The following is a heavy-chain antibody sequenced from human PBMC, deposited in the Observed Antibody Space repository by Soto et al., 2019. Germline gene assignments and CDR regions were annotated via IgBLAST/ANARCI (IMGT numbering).Heavy chain of an antibody. J-gene: IGHJ6*02. CDR1: GFTFISYS. V-gene: IGHV3-21*05. D-gene: IGHD6-13*01. CDR2: ISSSSST. Sequence: GGSLRHSCAASGFTFISYSMNWVRQAPGKGLEWVSYISSSSSTSYADSVKGRFTISRDNAKNTLYLQMNSLRAEDTAVYYCASSWQQNGMDVWGQGTTVTVSS. CDR3: ASSWQQNGMDV.